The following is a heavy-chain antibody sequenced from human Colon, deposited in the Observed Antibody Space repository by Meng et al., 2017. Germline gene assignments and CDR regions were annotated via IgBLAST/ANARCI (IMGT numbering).Heavy chain of an antibody. J-gene: IGHJ4*02. CDR3: ARDERGGPYYFDY. CDR1: GYSFTSYG. V-gene: IGHV1-3*04. CDR2: IYTADGNR. Sequence: QVHLVRSGAELKKPGASVQVSCQASGYSFTSYGMHWLRQAPGQRPEWMGWIYTADGNRRYSQRFQDRLTITSDTFARTAYMELSSLRSEDTAVYFCARDERGGPYYFDYWGQGTLVTVSS.